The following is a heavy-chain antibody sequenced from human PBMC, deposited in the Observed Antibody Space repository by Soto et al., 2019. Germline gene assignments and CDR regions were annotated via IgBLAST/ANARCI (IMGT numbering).Heavy chain of an antibody. D-gene: IGHD6-19*01. CDR1: GGSISSSSYY. CDR3: ARQQWLVLNAFDI. Sequence: SETLSLTCTFSGGSISSSSYYWGWIRQPSEKGLEWIGSMYYSGITYYNPSLKSRVTISVDTSKNQFSLKLSSVTAADTAVYYCARQQWLVLNAFDIWGQGTMVTVS. V-gene: IGHV4-39*07. J-gene: IGHJ3*02. CDR2: MYYSGIT.